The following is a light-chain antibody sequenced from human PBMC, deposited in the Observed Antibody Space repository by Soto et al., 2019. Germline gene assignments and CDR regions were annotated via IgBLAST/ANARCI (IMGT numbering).Light chain of an antibody. CDR2: HVS. V-gene: IGLV2-14*03. J-gene: IGLJ1*01. CDR3: SSYAGSDTVV. Sequence: QSALTQPASVSGSPGQSITISCTGTSGDVGAYNFVSWYQQHPGKDPKLIIYHVSDRPSGFSSRFSGSKSGNSASLTISGLQAEDEADSYCSSYAGSDTVVFGTGTKLTVL. CDR1: SGDVGAYNF.